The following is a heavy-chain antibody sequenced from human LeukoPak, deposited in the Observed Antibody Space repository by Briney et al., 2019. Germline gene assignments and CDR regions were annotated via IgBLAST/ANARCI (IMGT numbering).Heavy chain of an antibody. Sequence: KPGGSLRLSCAASGFTFSSYGMTWVRQAPGKGLEWVSSISSSSDYIYYADSVKGRFTVSRDNAKNSLYLQMNSLRAEDTAVYYCARRHDSGGYYYEHWGQGILVTVSS. J-gene: IGHJ4*02. CDR3: ARRHDSGGYYYEH. CDR2: ISSSSDYI. V-gene: IGHV3-21*01. CDR1: GFTFSSYG. D-gene: IGHD3-22*01.